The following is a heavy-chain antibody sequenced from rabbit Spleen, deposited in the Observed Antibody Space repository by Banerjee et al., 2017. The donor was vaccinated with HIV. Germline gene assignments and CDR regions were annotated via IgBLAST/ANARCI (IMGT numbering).Heavy chain of an antibody. J-gene: IGHJ6*01. Sequence: QEQLVESGGGLVKPEGSLTLTCKASGFSFSDRDVMCWVRQAPGKGLQWIACINASTGNPVYATWASGRFTISRTSSTTVTLRMTSLTAADRATYFCARDLVGVIGWNFGLWGPGTLVTVS. V-gene: IGHV1S45*01. CDR2: INASTGNP. D-gene: IGHD1-1*01. CDR3: ARDLVGVIGWNFGL. CDR1: GFSFSDRDV.